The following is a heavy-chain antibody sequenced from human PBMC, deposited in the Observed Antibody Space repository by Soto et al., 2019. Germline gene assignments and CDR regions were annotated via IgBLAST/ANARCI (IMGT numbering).Heavy chain of an antibody. CDR2: ISGSGGST. CDR1: GFTFSSYA. J-gene: IGHJ5*02. D-gene: IGHD2-2*01. CDR3: AKGVYCSSTSCPPNWFDP. Sequence: EVQLLESGGGLVQPGGSLRLSCAASGFTFSSYAMSWVRQAPGKGLEWVSAISGSGGSTYYADSVKGRFTISRDNSKNTLYLQMNSLRADDTSVYYCAKGVYCSSTSCPPNWFDPWGQGTLVTVSS. V-gene: IGHV3-23*01.